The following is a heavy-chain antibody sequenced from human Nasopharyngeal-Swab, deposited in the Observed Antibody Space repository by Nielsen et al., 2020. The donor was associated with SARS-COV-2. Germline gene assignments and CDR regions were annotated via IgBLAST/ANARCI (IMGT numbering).Heavy chain of an antibody. J-gene: IGHJ4*02. V-gene: IGHV3-7*01. CDR1: GFTFSTFW. D-gene: IGHD1-26*01. CDR2: IKKDGGEK. Sequence: GGSLRLSWAASGFTFSTFWMSWVRQAPGKGLEWVANIKKDGGEKNYVDSVKGRFTTSRDNAKNSLYLQMNSLRAEDTAVYYCARGGGSYLHFDYWGQGTLVTVSS. CDR3: ARGGGSYLHFDY.